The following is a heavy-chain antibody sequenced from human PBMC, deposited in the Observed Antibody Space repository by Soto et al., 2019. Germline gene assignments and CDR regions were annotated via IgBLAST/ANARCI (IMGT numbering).Heavy chain of an antibody. CDR2: IYPGDSDT. V-gene: IGHV5-51*01. Sequence: GESLKISWNASSYIFTSYWVGCVRQMPGSGLEWMGIIYPGDSDTRYSPSFQGQVTISAYKSISIAYLQLSRLKASDTAMYYCARHVGCSGGPCYIDYWGQGSLV. CDR3: ARHVGCSGGPCYIDY. CDR1: SYIFTSYW. D-gene: IGHD2-15*01. J-gene: IGHJ4*02.